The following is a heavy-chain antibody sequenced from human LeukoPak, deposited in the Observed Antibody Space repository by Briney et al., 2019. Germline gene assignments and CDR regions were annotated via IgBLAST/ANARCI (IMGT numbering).Heavy chain of an antibody. CDR2: INYSGST. V-gene: IGHV4-59*01. Sequence: SETLSLNCTVSGGPISSYYWSWIRQPPGQGLKGNGYINYSGSTNYNPSLKSQVTLSVDTSKNQFSLKLSSVTAADTAVYYCARDEGYDHFDYWGQGTLVTVSS. CDR3: ARDEGYDHFDY. J-gene: IGHJ4*02. D-gene: IGHD5-12*01. CDR1: GGPISSYY.